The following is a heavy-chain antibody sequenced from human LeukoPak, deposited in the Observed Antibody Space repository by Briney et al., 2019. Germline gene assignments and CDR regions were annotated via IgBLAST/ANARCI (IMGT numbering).Heavy chain of an antibody. J-gene: IGHJ4*02. CDR1: GFSFSTYW. CDR2: IKQDGSEK. Sequence: GGSLRLSCVASGFSFSTYWMSWVRQAPGKGLEWVANIKQDGSEKYYVDSVKGRFTISRDNSKNTLYLQMNSLRAEDTAVYYCAKTSGSYWGGFDYWGQGTLVTVSS. D-gene: IGHD1-26*01. CDR3: AKTSGSYWGGFDY. V-gene: IGHV3-7*03.